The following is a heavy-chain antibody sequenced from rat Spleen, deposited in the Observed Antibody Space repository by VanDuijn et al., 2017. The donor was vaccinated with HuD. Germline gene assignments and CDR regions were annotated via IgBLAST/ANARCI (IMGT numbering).Heavy chain of an antibody. CDR1: GFSLISYG. V-gene: IGHV2-13*01. Sequence: QVQLKESGPGLVQPSQTLSLTCTVSGFSLISYGVNWVRQPPGKGLEWMGGIWGDGSTHYNSALKSRLSINRDISKSQVFLKMNSLQSEDTATYFCSRGPPRDDGNYYYGYYLDYWGQGVKVTVSS. D-gene: IGHD1-12*02. CDR3: SRGPPRDDGNYYYGYYLDY. CDR2: IWGDGST. J-gene: IGHJ2*01.